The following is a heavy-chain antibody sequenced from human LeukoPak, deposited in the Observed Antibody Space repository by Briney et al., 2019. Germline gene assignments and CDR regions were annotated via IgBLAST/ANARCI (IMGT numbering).Heavy chain of an antibody. J-gene: IGHJ4*02. Sequence: SETLSLTCTVSGGSISSGDHYWSWIRQPPGKGLEWIGYIYYSGSTYYNPSLKSRVTISVDTSKNQFSLKLSSVTAADTAVYYCARASIRHSSGWLFDYWGQGTLVTVSS. CDR2: IYYSGST. CDR3: ARASIRHSSGWLFDY. CDR1: GGSISSGDHY. D-gene: IGHD6-19*01. V-gene: IGHV4-30-4*01.